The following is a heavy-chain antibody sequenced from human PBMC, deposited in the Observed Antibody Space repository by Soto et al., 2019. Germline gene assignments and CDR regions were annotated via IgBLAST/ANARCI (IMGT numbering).Heavy chain of an antibody. CDR3: ASWLYYDFWSGYDY. CDR1: GGSISSGGYY. Sequence: QVQLQESGPGLVKPSQTLSLTCTVSGGSISSGGYYWSWSRQHPGKGLGRIGYIYYSGSTYYNPSLKSRVTISVDTSKNQFSLKLSSVTAADTAVYYCASWLYYDFWSGYDYWGQATLVTVSS. CDR2: IYYSGST. J-gene: IGHJ4*02. D-gene: IGHD3-3*01. V-gene: IGHV4-31*03.